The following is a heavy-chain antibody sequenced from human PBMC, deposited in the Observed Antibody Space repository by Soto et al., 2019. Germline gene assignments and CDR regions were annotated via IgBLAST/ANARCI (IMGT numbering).Heavy chain of an antibody. J-gene: IGHJ4*02. Sequence: QVQLVQSGAEVKKPGASVKVSCKAYGYTFTSYAMHLVRQAAEQRLEWMGWINAGNGNTKYSQKFQGRVTITRDTSASTAYMELSSRSSEETAVYYCARSITFAGDYLRQGTPVSVSS. D-gene: IGHD3-16*01. CDR1: GYTFTSYA. CDR3: ARSITFAGDY. V-gene: IGHV1-3*01. CDR2: INAGNGNT.